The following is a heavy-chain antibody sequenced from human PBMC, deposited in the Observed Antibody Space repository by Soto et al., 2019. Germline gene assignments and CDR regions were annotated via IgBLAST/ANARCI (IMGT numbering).Heavy chain of an antibody. J-gene: IGHJ6*02. Sequence: PSETLSLTCTVSGGSISSSSYYWGWIRQPPGKGLEWIGSIYYSGSTYYNPSLKSRVTISVDTSKNQFSLKLSSVTAAGTAVYYCARLGYCSGGSCYSHTDYYYYYGMDVWGQGTTVT. CDR2: IYYSGST. V-gene: IGHV4-39*01. CDR3: ARLGYCSGGSCYSHTDYYYYYGMDV. D-gene: IGHD2-15*01. CDR1: GGSISSSSYY.